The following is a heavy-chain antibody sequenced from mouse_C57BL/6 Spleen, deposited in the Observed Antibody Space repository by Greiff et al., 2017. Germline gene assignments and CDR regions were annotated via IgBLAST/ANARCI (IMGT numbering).Heavy chain of an antibody. J-gene: IGHJ1*03. Sequence: VHVKQSGPELVKPGASVKISCKASGYSFTDYNMNWVKQSNGKSLEWIGVINPNYGTTSYNQKFKGKATLTVDQSSSTAYMQLNSLTSEDSAVYYCARFARSSWYFDVWGTGTTVTVSS. CDR3: ARFARSSWYFDV. CDR2: INPNYGTT. D-gene: IGHD1-1*01. CDR1: GYSFTDYN. V-gene: IGHV1-39*01.